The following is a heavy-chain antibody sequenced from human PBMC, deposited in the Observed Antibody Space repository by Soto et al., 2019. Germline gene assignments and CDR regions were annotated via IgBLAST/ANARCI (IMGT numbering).Heavy chain of an antibody. CDR1: GYTFTSYG. V-gene: IGHV1-18*01. CDR3: AWTHNWHYDGFGWLVP. Sequence: ASVKVSCKASGYTFTSYGISWVRQAPGQGLEWMGWISAYNGNTNYAQKLQGRVTMTTDTSTSTAYMELRSLRSDDTAVYYCAWTHNWHYDGFGWLVPWGQGTLVTVSS. CDR2: ISAYNGNT. J-gene: IGHJ5*02. D-gene: IGHD1-7*01.